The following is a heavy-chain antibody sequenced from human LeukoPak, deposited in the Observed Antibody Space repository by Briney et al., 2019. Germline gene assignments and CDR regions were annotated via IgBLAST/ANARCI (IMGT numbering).Heavy chain of an antibody. D-gene: IGHD3/OR15-3a*01. J-gene: IGHJ3*02. Sequence: ASVKVSCKASGYTFTGYYMHWVRQAPGQGLEWMGWINPNSGGTNYAQKFQGRVTMTRDTSISTAYMELSRLRSDDTAVYYCARPLNWANDAFDTWGQGTMVTVSS. CDR3: ARPLNWANDAFDT. V-gene: IGHV1-2*02. CDR2: INPNSGGT. CDR1: GYTFTGYY.